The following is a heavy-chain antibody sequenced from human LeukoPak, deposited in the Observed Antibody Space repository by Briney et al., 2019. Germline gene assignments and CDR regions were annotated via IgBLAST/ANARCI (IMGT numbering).Heavy chain of an antibody. CDR3: AKDLVGFWSGYAY. J-gene: IGHJ4*02. CDR1: GFTFSSYA. CDR2: ISGSGGST. Sequence: GGSLRLSCAACGFTFSSYAVSWVRQAPGEGREWVSAISGSGGSTYYAHSVKGRFTISRDNSKNTLYLQMNSLRAEDTAVYYCAKDLVGFWSGYAYWGQGTLVTVSS. V-gene: IGHV3-23*01. D-gene: IGHD3-3*01.